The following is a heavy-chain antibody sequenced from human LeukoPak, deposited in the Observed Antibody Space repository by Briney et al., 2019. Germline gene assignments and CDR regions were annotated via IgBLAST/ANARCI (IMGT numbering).Heavy chain of an antibody. V-gene: IGHV3-53*01. CDR2: IYSGGST. D-gene: IGHD6-13*01. Sequence: PGGSLRLSCAASGFTVSSNYMSWVRQAPGKGLEWVSVIYSGGSTYYADSVKGRFTISRDNSKNTLYLQMNSLRAEATAVYYCARADYSSSWYYSDYWGQGTLVTVSS. J-gene: IGHJ4*02. CDR3: ARADYSSSWYYSDY. CDR1: GFTVSSNY.